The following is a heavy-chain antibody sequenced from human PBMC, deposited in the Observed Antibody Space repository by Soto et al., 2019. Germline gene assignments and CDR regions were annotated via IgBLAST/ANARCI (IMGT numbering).Heavy chain of an antibody. Sequence: GGSLRLSCAASGFTFSSYSMNWVRQAPGKGLEWVSSISSSSSYIYYADSVKGRFTISRDNAKNSLYLQMNSLRAEDTAGYYCARDRPPEEWLLYKDPINYYYYYGMDVWGQGTTVTVSS. V-gene: IGHV3-21*01. D-gene: IGHD3-3*01. CDR2: ISSSSSYI. CDR1: GFTFSSYS. CDR3: ARDRPPEEWLLYKDPINYYYYYGMDV. J-gene: IGHJ6*02.